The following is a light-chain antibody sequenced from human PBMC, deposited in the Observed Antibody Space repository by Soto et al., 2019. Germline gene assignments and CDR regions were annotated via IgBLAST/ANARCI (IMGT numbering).Light chain of an antibody. CDR2: GAS. Sequence: EIVLTQSPGTLSLSAGERATLSCSASQSVSSTYLAWYQQKPGQAPRLLIYGASSRATGIPDRFSGSGSGTDFTLTISRLEPEDFAVYYCQQYGSSSPITFGQGTRLEIK. J-gene: IGKJ5*01. V-gene: IGKV3-20*01. CDR3: QQYGSSSPIT. CDR1: QSVSSTY.